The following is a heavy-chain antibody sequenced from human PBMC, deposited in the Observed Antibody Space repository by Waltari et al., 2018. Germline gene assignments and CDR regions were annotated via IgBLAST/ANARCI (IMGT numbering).Heavy chain of an antibody. CDR2: INPNSGGT. J-gene: IGHJ4*02. CDR1: GYPFTGYY. V-gene: IGHV1-2*02. D-gene: IGHD3-10*01. CDR3: AREMSRITMVRGVIIGY. Sequence: QVQLVQSGAEVKKPGASVKVSCKAPGYPFTGYYMPWVRQAPGPGLEWMGWINPNSGGTNYAQKFQGRVTMTRDTSISTAYMELSRLRSDDTAVYYCAREMSRITMVRGVIIGYWGQGTLVTVSS.